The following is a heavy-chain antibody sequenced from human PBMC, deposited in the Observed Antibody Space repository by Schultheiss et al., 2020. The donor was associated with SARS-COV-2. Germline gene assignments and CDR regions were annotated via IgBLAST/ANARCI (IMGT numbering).Heavy chain of an antibody. D-gene: IGHD4-17*01. Sequence: SETLSLTCAVSGGSISSSNWWSWVRQPPGKGLEWIGRIYTSGSTNYNPSLKSRVTISVDTSKNQFSLKLSSVTAADTAVYYCARHDLTVTTYNWFDPWGQGTLVTVSS. CDR3: ARHDLTVTTYNWFDP. J-gene: IGHJ5*02. CDR2: IYTSGST. V-gene: IGHV4-4*02. CDR1: GGSISSSNW.